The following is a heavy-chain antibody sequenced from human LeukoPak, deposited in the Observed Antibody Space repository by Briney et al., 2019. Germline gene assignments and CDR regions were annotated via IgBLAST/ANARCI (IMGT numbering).Heavy chain of an antibody. D-gene: IGHD5-12*01. J-gene: IGHJ4*02. Sequence: PSETLSLTCTVSGGSISSYYWSWVRQSPGKGVEWIGYISDSGSTNYSPSLESRVTISVDTSRNKFFLILSSVTAADTAVYYCARRGGTVVGDTGYHYWYFDNWGQGTLVTVSS. V-gene: IGHV4-59*08. CDR2: ISDSGST. CDR3: ARRGGTVVGDTGYHYWYFDN. CDR1: GGSISSYY.